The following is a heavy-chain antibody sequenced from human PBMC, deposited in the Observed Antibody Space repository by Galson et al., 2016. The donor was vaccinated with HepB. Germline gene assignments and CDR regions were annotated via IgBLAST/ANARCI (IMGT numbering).Heavy chain of an antibody. CDR1: GDSISNGGFS. CDR2: IFDTETT. J-gene: IGHJ3*02. D-gene: IGHD1-7*01. V-gene: IGHV4-30-2*01. CDR3: ARGAPLWTYGDEQGCVFDI. Sequence: TLSLTCGVSGDSISNGGFSWSWIRQPPGKGLEWIGYIFDTETTYYNSSLKSRLTISLDRSKNHFSLELRSVTAADTAVYYCARGAPLWTYGDEQGCVFDIWGQGTLVTVSS.